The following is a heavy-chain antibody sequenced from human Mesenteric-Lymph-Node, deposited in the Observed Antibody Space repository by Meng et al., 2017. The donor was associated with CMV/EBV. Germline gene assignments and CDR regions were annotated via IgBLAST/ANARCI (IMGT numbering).Heavy chain of an antibody. Sequence: ASVQVSCKASGYTFTSYGISWVRQAPGQGLEWMGWISDYNGNTNYAQKLQGRVTMTADTSTSTAYMELRSLRSDDTAVYYCARDRGVLGSPFDPWGQVTLVTVSS. CDR2: ISDYNGNT. J-gene: IGHJ5*02. D-gene: IGHD2-8*01. V-gene: IGHV1-18*01. CDR3: ARDRGVLGSPFDP. CDR1: GYTFTSYG.